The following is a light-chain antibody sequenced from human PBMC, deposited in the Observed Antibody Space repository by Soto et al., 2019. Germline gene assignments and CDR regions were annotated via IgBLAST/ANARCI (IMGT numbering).Light chain of an antibody. CDR1: QNINAI. CDR3: QQSYSSPRK. V-gene: IGKV1-39*01. J-gene: IGKJ1*01. CDR2: AAS. Sequence: DIQMTQSPSSLSASVGDRVTITCRASQNINAILNWYQQTPGQAPKLLIYAASSLQSGVPSRFSGSGSGTDFTLTISSLQPEDFATYYCQQSYSSPRKFGQGTKV.